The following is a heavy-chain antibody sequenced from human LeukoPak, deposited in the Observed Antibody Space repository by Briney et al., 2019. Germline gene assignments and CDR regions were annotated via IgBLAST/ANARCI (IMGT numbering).Heavy chain of an antibody. CDR1: GFTFSDYV. Sequence: GGSLRLSCAASGFTFSDYVMTWVRQAPGKGLEWVSFISSSSSYIYYADSVKGRFTISRDNAKNSLCLQMNSLRAEDTAVYYCARDSYSVDTAIPRDFDIWGQGTMVTVSS. D-gene: IGHD5-18*01. V-gene: IGHV3-21*01. CDR3: ARDSYSVDTAIPRDFDI. CDR2: ISSSSSYI. J-gene: IGHJ3*02.